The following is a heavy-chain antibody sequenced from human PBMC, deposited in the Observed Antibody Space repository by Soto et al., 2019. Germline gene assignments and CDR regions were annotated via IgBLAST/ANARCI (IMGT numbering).Heavy chain of an antibody. V-gene: IGHV1-3*01. CDR2: INVGTGYT. Sequence: VHLVQSGAEVKKPGASVKVSCRASGYTFTSDAMHWVRQDPGQGLEWLGWINVGTGYTTFSQKFQGRVSITRVTYASTAYMELSSLRSEDTAIYYCARAGAWGSNYDDAAFDAWGQGTKVTVSS. J-gene: IGHJ3*01. CDR1: GYTFTSDA. CDR3: ARAGAWGSNYDDAAFDA. D-gene: IGHD3-22*01.